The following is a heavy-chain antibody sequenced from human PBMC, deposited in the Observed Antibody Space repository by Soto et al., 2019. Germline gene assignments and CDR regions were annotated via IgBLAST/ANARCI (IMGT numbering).Heavy chain of an antibody. CDR3: ARKDSNYYFDY. J-gene: IGHJ4*02. CDR1: GYTFTSYY. D-gene: IGHD3-22*01. V-gene: IGHV1-46*01. Sequence: ASVKVSCKASGYTFTSYYMHWVRQAPGQGLEWMGIINPSGGSTSYAQKFQGRVTMTRDTSTSAVYMELSSLRSEDTAVYYCARKDSNYYFDYWGQGTLVTVSS. CDR2: INPSGGST.